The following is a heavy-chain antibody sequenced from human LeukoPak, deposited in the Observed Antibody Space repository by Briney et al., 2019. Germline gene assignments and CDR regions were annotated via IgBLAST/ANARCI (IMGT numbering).Heavy chain of an antibody. V-gene: IGHV1-2*02. CDR3: ARVYTSSSWPTVGY. D-gene: IGHD6-13*01. CDR2: INPNSGGT. CDR1: GYTFTGYY. Sequence: ASVKVSCKASGYTFTGYYMHWVRQAPGQGLEWMGWINPNSGGTNYAQKFQGRVTMTRDTSISTAYMELSRPRSDDTAVYYCARVYTSSSWPTVGYWGQGTLVTVSS. J-gene: IGHJ4*02.